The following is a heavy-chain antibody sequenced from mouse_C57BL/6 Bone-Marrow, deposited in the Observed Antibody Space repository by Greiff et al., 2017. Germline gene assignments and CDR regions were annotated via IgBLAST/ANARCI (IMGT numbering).Heavy chain of an antibody. V-gene: IGHV1-62-2*01. Sequence: QVQLKQSGAELVKPGASVKLSCKASGYNITEYTIHWVKPRTGQGLEWIGWFYPGSGSIKYNEKFKDKATLTADKSSSTVYMELSRLTSEYAAVYFCARHGQLVYCFDYWGQGTILTVSA. CDR2: FYPGSGSI. J-gene: IGHJ2*01. CDR1: GYNITEYT. CDR3: ARHGQLVYCFDY. D-gene: IGHD4-1*02.